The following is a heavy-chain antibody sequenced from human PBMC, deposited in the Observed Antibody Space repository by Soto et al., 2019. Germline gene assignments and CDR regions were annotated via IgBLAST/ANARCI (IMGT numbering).Heavy chain of an antibody. CDR1: RFAVSDNY. Sequence: EVLLVESGGGLVQPGGSLRLSCAASRFAVSDNYMSWVRQAPGKGLEFVSLIYSGGTTSYADSVKGRFTISRDNSKNTLYLQMNNLRAEDTAVYYCATRTITLPHWGQGTLVTVSS. CDR3: ATRTITLPH. V-gene: IGHV3-66*01. CDR2: IYSGGTT. D-gene: IGHD5-12*01. J-gene: IGHJ4*02.